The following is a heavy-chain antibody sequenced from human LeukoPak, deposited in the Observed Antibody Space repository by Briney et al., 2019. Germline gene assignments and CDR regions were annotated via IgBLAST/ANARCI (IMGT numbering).Heavy chain of an antibody. V-gene: IGHV3-23*01. J-gene: IGHJ4*02. CDR2: ISGRGDVT. Sequence: GGSLRLSCAASGLTFSSYWMHWVRQAPGKGLEWVSDISGRGDVTYYADSVKGRFTISRGTSKNTLYLQMNSLRAEDTAVHYCAKEIHHNSPGSAFDYWGQGTLVTVSS. CDR1: GLTFSSYW. D-gene: IGHD1-1*01. CDR3: AKEIHHNSPGSAFDY.